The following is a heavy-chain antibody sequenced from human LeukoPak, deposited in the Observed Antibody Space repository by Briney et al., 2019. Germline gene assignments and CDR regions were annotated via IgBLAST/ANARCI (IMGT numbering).Heavy chain of an antibody. CDR1: GYTFTGYY. V-gene: IGHV1-2*02. D-gene: IGHD5-12*01. J-gene: IGHJ4*02. CDR2: INPNSGGT. CDR3: ARDLISRVATIGAHFDY. Sequence: EASVKVSCKASGYTFTGYYMHWVRQAPGQGLEWMGWINPNSGGTNYAQKFQGRVTMTRDTSISTAYMELSRLRSDDTAVYYCARDLISRVATIGAHFDYWGQGTLVTVSS.